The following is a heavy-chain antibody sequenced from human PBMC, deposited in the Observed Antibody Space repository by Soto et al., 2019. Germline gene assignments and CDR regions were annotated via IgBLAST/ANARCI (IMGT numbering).Heavy chain of an antibody. CDR3: AKDKGYNYGHAFDC. D-gene: IGHD5-18*01. V-gene: IGHV3-30*18. Sequence: EGSLRLSCAASGFTFGTYNIHWVRQAPGKGLEWVALISYDGSNKYYADSVKGRFTISRDNSKNTLFLQMNSLRTEDTAVYYCAKDKGYNYGHAFDCLGQGTLVTVSS. CDR1: GFTFGTYN. J-gene: IGHJ4*02. CDR2: ISYDGSNK.